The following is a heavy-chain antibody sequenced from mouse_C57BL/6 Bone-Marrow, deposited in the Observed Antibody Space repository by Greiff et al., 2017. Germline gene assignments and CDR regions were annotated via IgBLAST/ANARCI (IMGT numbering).Heavy chain of an antibody. Sequence: QVQLQQPGAELVRPGSSVKLSCKASGYTFTSYWMDWVKQRPGQGLEWIGNIYPSDSETHYNQKFKDKATLTVAKSSSTAYMQLSSLTSEDSAVYYCARGRYYGSSYYYAMDYWGQGTSVTVSS. V-gene: IGHV1-61*01. D-gene: IGHD1-1*01. CDR3: ARGRYYGSSYYYAMDY. CDR1: GYTFTSYW. J-gene: IGHJ4*01. CDR2: IYPSDSET.